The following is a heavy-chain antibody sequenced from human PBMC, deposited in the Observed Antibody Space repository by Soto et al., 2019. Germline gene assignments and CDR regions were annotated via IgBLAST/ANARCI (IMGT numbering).Heavy chain of an antibody. CDR3: AASCVACGGFNYYGMDV. Sequence: QVQLQESGPGLVKPSQTLSLTCTVSGGSISSGGYYWSWIRQHPGKGLEWIGYIYYSGSTYYNPSVKSRGTLSVDTSKNQFSLKLSSVTAADTAVYYCAASCVACGGFNYYGMDVWGQGTTVTVSS. V-gene: IGHV4-31*03. D-gene: IGHD5-12*01. J-gene: IGHJ6*02. CDR1: GGSISSGGYY. CDR2: IYYSGST.